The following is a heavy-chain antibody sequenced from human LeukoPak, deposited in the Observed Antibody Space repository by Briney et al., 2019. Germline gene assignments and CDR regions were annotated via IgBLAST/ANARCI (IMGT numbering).Heavy chain of an antibody. CDR2: VYHNGNT. Sequence: GTLSLTCAVSGGSLSTNNWWGWVRQPPGKGLECIGEVYHNGNTKYSPSLKSRLTMSVDKSKNQFSLNLSSVTAADTAVYYCARGPSVAAHLDYWGQGTPVTVS. CDR3: ARGPSVAAHLDY. V-gene: IGHV4-4*02. D-gene: IGHD5-12*01. CDR1: GGSLSTNNW. J-gene: IGHJ4*02.